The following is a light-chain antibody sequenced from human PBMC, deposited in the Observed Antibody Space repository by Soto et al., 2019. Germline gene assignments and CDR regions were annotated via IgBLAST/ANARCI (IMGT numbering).Light chain of an antibody. Sequence: EIVLTQSPGTLSLSPGERATLSCWASQTISRYLAWYQQKPGQGPRLLIYGASSRATGTPDRFSGSGSGTDFTLTINRLEPEDFALYYCQQYGSSPPTFGQGTKVDIK. CDR2: GAS. CDR1: QTISRY. J-gene: IGKJ1*01. CDR3: QQYGSSPPT. V-gene: IGKV3-20*01.